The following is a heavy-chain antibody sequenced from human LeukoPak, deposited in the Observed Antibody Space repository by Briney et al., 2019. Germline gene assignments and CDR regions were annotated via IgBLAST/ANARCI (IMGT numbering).Heavy chain of an antibody. D-gene: IGHD6-13*01. Sequence: PSETLSLTCTVSGGSSSSGSHSWSWIRQPAGKGLEGIGRIYFSGSTSYNPSLKSRVTISVDTSRNQFSLKLSSVTAADTAIYYCAKRDSSPGAFDIWGQGTMVTVSS. CDR3: AKRDSSPGAFDI. CDR1: GGSSSSGSHS. V-gene: IGHV4-61*02. J-gene: IGHJ3*02. CDR2: IYFSGST.